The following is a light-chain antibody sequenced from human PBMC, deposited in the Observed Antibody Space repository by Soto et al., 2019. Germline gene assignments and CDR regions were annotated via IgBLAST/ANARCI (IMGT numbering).Light chain of an antibody. Sequence: EIVLTQFPGTLSLSPGERASLSCWASESVSSSYLAWYQQRPGQPPRLLIYGASSRATGIPDRFSGSGSGTDFTLSISRLEPEDFAMYYCQQYSASPRTFGRGTKLEMK. CDR1: ESVSSSY. V-gene: IGKV3-20*01. J-gene: IGKJ2*01. CDR3: QQYSASPRT. CDR2: GAS.